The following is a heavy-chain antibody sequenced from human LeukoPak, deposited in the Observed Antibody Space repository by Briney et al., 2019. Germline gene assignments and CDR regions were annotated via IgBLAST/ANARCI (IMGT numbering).Heavy chain of an antibody. CDR3: VRSYSGPFPVAFDI. CDR1: GYTFTVYY. CDR2: INPNSGVT. Sequence: ASVTVSFKSSGYTFTVYYMHWVRQAPGQGREWMGGINPNSGVTNYTQSFQGRVTMTRDKAITTAYMELNRLRFDDTAIYYCVRSYSGPFPVAFDIWGQGTMLTVSS. D-gene: IGHD1-26*01. V-gene: IGHV1-2*02. J-gene: IGHJ3*02.